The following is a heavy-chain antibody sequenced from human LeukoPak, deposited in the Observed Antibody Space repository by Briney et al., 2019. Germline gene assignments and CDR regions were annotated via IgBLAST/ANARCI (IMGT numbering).Heavy chain of an antibody. CDR2: IYPGDSQT. V-gene: IGHV5-51*01. J-gene: IGHJ5*02. D-gene: IGHD2-15*01. Sequence: NHGESLKISCQGSGYSFSNYWIGWVRQMPGKGLEWMGIIYPGDSQTRYSPSFQGQVTISADKSISTAYLQWSSLKASDTAMYYCARFFNLQAATGPRGFDPWGQGTLVTVSS. CDR1: GYSFSNYW. CDR3: ARFFNLQAATGPRGFDP.